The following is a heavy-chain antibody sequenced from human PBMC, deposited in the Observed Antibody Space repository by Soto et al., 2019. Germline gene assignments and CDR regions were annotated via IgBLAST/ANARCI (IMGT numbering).Heavy chain of an antibody. CDR2: ISYDGGLQ. Sequence: QAQLVESGGGVVQPGGSLRLSCAASGVTFSSYGMHWVRQAPGTGLVWVAVISYDGGLQHYADSVKGRFTISRDNSKNRVLLQRNSLRAEDTAVYYCVADRGYGHASVPYSWGQGTLVSVSS. J-gene: IGHJ4*02. CDR3: VADRGYGHASVPYS. D-gene: IGHD5-18*01. CDR1: GVTFSSYG. V-gene: IGHV3-30*13.